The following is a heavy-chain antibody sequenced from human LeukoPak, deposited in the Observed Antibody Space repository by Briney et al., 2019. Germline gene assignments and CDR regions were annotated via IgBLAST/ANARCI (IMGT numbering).Heavy chain of an antibody. D-gene: IGHD4/OR15-4a*01. CDR3: ARRDYAAWFDP. Sequence: SETLSLTCSVSGDSITSGRYYWAWVRQPQGKGLEWIGSVYYSGSTNYNPSLKGRVTISMDKSKNLFSLNLRSVNATDTAVYYCARRDYAAWFDPWGQGSLVIVSS. CDR1: GDSITSGRYY. CDR2: VYYSGST. J-gene: IGHJ5*02. V-gene: IGHV4-39*01.